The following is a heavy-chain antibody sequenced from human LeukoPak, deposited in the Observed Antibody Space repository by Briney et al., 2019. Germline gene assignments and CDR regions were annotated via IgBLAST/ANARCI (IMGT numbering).Heavy chain of an antibody. CDR2: INAGNGNT. CDR1: GHTFTSYA. J-gene: IGHJ5*01. CDR3: ARILLRYCSITSCSFGF. Sequence: ASQKVSFKAAGHTFTSYAMLWERQAPVQRLEWITSINAGNGNTKYSQKFQGTLTITRDTSASTAYMELSSLRSEDTAVYYCARILLRYCSITSCSFGFWGQGTLVTVSS. D-gene: IGHD2-2*01. V-gene: IGHV1-3*01.